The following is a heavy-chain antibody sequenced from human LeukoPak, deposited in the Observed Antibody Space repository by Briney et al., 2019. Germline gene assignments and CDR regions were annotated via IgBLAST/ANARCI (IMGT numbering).Heavy chain of an antibody. CDR2: INHSGST. J-gene: IGHJ3*02. V-gene: IGHV4-34*01. CDR3: ARGGPSAFNM. Sequence: PGGSLRLSCVASGFTFSTYAMHWVRQAPGKGLEWIGEINHSGSTNYIPSLKSGVTISGDTSKNQFSLRLSSVTAADTAVYYCARGGPSAFNMWGQGTKVTVSS. CDR1: GFTFSTYA.